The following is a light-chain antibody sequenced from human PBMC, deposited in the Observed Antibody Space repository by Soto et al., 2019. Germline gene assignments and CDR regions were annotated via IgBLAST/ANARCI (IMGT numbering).Light chain of an antibody. CDR2: DAS. CDR1: QSVSSY. J-gene: IGKJ5*01. CDR3: QQRSNWPPT. Sequence: EIVLTQSPATLSLSPGERATLSCRASQSVSSYLAWYQQKPGQAPRLLIYDASNRATGIPARFSGSGSGTDFTLTISSLEPEYFAVYYCQQRSNWPPTFGQVTRLEIK. V-gene: IGKV3-11*01.